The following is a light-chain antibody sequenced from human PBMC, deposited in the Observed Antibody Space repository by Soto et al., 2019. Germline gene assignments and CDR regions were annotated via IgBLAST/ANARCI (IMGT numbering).Light chain of an antibody. CDR1: QSISSN. CDR3: QQYNKWPLFT. Sequence: IVMTQSPATLSVSPGQRATLSCRASQSISSNLAWYQQRPGQAPRRLIYGASTRATGVPARFSGSGSGTDFVLTISSLQSEDFAIYYCQQYNKWPLFTFGPGTRVDI. V-gene: IGKV3-15*01. J-gene: IGKJ3*01. CDR2: GAS.